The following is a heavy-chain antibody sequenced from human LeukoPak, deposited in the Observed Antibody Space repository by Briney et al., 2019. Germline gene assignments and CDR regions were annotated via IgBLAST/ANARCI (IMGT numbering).Heavy chain of an antibody. D-gene: IGHD5-24*01. Sequence: GGSLRLSCAASGFTFSSYSMNWVRQAPGKGLEWVSRINSDGSSTFYADSVKGRFTISRDNAKNTLYLQMDSLRVEDTAVYYCLRGADGYGVFDYWGQGTLVTVSS. CDR2: INSDGSST. CDR1: GFTFSSYS. V-gene: IGHV3-74*01. CDR3: LRGADGYGVFDY. J-gene: IGHJ4*02.